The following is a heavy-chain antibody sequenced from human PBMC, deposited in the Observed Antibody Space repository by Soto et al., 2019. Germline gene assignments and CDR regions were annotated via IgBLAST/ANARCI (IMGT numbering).Heavy chain of an antibody. CDR1: GGSISSSSYY. D-gene: IGHD2-2*01. V-gene: IGHV4-39*02. Sequence: PSETLSLTCTVSGGSISSSSYYWGWIRQPPGKGLEWIGSIYYSGSTYYNPSLKSRVTISVDTSKNQFSLKLSSVTAADTAVYYCARDSCSPTPHQDYYYYGMDVWVQVSTVP. CDR3: ARDSCSPTPHQDYYYYGMDV. CDR2: IYYSGST. J-gene: IGHJ6*02.